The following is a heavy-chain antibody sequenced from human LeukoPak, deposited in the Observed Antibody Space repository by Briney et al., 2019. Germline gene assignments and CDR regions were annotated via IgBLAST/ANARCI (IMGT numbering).Heavy chain of an antibody. Sequence: GGSLRLSCSASGFTFSSYSMNWVRQAPGKGLEWVSYISSSSSTIYYADSVKGRFTISRANAKKSLYLQMNSLRAEDTAVYYCARVGTYFDYWGQGTLVTVSS. CDR3: ARVGTYFDY. V-gene: IGHV3-48*01. CDR2: ISSSSSTI. J-gene: IGHJ4*02. CDR1: GFTFSSYS. D-gene: IGHD1-14*01.